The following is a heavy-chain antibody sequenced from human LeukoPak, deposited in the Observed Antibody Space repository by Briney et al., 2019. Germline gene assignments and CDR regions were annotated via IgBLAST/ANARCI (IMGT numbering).Heavy chain of an antibody. V-gene: IGHV4-39*07. CDR3: ARAEPGDSDYFDY. D-gene: IGHD4-17*01. CDR1: GGSISSSSYY. CDR2: IYYSGST. Sequence: PSETLSLTCTVSGGSISSSSYYWGWIRQPPGKGLEWIGSIYYSGSTYYNPSLKSRVTISVDTSKNQFSLKLSSVTAADTAVYYCARAEPGDSDYFDYWGQGTLVTVSS. J-gene: IGHJ4*02.